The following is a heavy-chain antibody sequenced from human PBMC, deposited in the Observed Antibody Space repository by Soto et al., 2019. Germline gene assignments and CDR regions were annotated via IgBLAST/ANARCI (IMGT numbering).Heavy chain of an antibody. J-gene: IGHJ4*02. CDR1: GFTFSSYG. Sequence: GGSLRLSCAASGFTFSSYGMHWVRQAPGKGLEWVAVISYDGSNKYYADSVKGRFTISRDNSKNTLYLQMSSLRAEDTAVYYCAKDVVGSSWDDFDHWGQGTLVTVSS. CDR3: AKDVVGSSWDDFDH. D-gene: IGHD6-13*01. CDR2: ISYDGSNK. V-gene: IGHV3-30*18.